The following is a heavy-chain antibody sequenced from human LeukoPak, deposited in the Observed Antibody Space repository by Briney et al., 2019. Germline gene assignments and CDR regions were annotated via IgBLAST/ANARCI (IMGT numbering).Heavy chain of an antibody. J-gene: IGHJ3*02. V-gene: IGHV3-23*01. D-gene: IGHD4-17*01. CDR1: GFTFSNYA. Sequence: GASLRLSCAASGFTFSNYAMSWVRQAPGKGLEWVSAITGSGGSTYYADSVKGRFTISRDNSKNTLYLQMNSLRAEDTAVYYCAKVPTVTTGDDAFDIWGQGTMVTVSS. CDR2: ITGSGGST. CDR3: AKVPTVTTGDDAFDI.